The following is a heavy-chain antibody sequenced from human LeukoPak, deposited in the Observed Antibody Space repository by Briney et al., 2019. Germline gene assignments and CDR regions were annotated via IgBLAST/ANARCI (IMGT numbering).Heavy chain of an antibody. CDR1: GFTFSSYG. Sequence: GGSLRLSCAASGFTFSSYGMHWVRQAPGKGLERVAVIWYDGSNKYYADSVKGRFTISRDNSKNTLYLQMNSLRSEDTAVYYCARDLSGLYLSTADYWGQGTLVTVSS. CDR3: ARDLSGLYLSTADY. J-gene: IGHJ4*02. D-gene: IGHD3-16*02. CDR2: IWYDGSNK. V-gene: IGHV3-33*01.